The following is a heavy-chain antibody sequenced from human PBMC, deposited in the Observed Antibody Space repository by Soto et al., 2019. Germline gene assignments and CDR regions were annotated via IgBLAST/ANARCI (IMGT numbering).Heavy chain of an antibody. D-gene: IGHD3-3*01. J-gene: IGHJ6*03. V-gene: IGHV1-69*02. CDR3: ASEAAFIFGVVINYYYMDV. Sequence: QVQLVQSGAEVKKPGSSVKVSCKASGGTFSSYTISWVRQAPGQGLEWMGRIIPILGIANYAQKFQGRVTITADKSTSTAYMELSSLRSEDTAVYYCASEAAFIFGVVINYYYMDVWGKGTTVTVSS. CDR1: GGTFSSYT. CDR2: IIPILGIA.